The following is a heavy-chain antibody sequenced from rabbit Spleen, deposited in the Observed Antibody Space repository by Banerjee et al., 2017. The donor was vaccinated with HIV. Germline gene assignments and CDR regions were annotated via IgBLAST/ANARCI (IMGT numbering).Heavy chain of an antibody. CDR2: IYVGGGDNT. CDR1: GFSFSGSFY. D-gene: IGHD1-1*01. CDR3: ARDLPGIIGWNFNL. V-gene: IGHV1S45*01. J-gene: IGHJ4*01. Sequence: QEQLEESGGDLVKPEGFLTLTCTASGFSFSGSFYMCWVRQAPGKGLEWIACIYVGGGDNTYYANWAKGRFTITKTSSTTVTLQMTSLTAADTATYFCARDLPGIIGWNFNLWGPGTLVTVS.